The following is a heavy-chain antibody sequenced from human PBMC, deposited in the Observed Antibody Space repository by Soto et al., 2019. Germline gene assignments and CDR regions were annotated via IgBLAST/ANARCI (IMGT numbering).Heavy chain of an antibody. J-gene: IGHJ4*02. D-gene: IGHD3-22*01. Sequence: GGSLRLSCSASGFTFSSYDMHWVRQGTGKGLEWVSAIGTTGDTYYAGSVKGRFTISRENAKKSLYLQMNSLRAGDTAIYFCARAIGPTLFDYWGQGT. V-gene: IGHV3-13*04. CDR1: GFTFSSYD. CDR3: ARAIGPTLFDY. CDR2: IGTTGDT.